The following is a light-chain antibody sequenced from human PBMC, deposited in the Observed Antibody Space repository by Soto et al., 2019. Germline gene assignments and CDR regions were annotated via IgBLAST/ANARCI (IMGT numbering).Light chain of an antibody. V-gene: IGKV1-5*01. CDR2: DVS. Sequence: DIQMTQSPSTLSASVGERVTITCRASQSISGWLAWYQQKPGKAPKLLIYDVSSLESGVPSRFSGSGSGTEFILAISSQPPDDFVTYYCQHYNSYPWTFGQGTKVEIK. J-gene: IGKJ1*01. CDR1: QSISGW. CDR3: QHYNSYPWT.